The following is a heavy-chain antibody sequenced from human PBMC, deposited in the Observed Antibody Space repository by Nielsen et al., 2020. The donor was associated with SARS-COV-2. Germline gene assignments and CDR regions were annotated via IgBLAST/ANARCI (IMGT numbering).Heavy chain of an antibody. Sequence: GESLKISCAASGSTFSSYDMHWVRQATGKGLEWVSAIGTAGDTYYPGSVKGRFTISRENAKNSLYLQMNSLRAGDTAVYYCARGEAGSYNYYYYGMDVWGQGTTVTVSS. J-gene: IGHJ6*02. CDR2: IGTAGDT. CDR3: ARGEAGSYNYYYYGMDV. D-gene: IGHD1-26*01. V-gene: IGHV3-13*04. CDR1: GSTFSSYD.